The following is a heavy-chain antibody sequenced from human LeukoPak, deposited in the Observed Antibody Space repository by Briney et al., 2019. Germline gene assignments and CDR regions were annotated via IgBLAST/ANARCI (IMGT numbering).Heavy chain of an antibody. J-gene: IGHJ3*02. CDR2: ISSSSSYI. CDR1: GFTFSSYS. Sequence: EGSLRLSCAASGFTFSSYSMNWVRQAPGKGLEWVSSISSSSSYIYYADSVKGRFTISRDNAKNSPYLQMNSLRAEDTAVYYCARVSYARNAFDIWGQGTMVTVSS. CDR3: ARVSYARNAFDI. D-gene: IGHD3-10*02. V-gene: IGHV3-21*01.